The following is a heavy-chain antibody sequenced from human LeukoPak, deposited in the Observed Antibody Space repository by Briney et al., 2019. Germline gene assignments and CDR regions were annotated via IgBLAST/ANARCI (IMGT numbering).Heavy chain of an antibody. J-gene: IGHJ4*02. V-gene: IGHV1-2*02. Sequence: ASVKVSCKASGYTFTGYYIHWVRQAPGQGLEWMGWINPNSGGTNYAQKFQGRVTMARDTSISTAYTELSRLRSDDTAVYYCARPHCVGTSCYWYFDYWGQGTLVTVSS. D-gene: IGHD2-2*01. CDR3: ARPHCVGTSCYWYFDY. CDR2: INPNSGGT. CDR1: GYTFTGYY.